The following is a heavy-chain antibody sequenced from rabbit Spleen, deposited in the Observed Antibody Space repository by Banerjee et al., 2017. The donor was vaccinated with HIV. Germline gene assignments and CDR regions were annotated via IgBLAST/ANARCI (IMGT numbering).Heavy chain of an antibody. D-gene: IGHD1-1*01. Sequence: QEQLVESGGGPVQPEGSLTLTCKASGFSFSDRDVMCWVRQAPGKGLEWIACINAATAKPVYATWAKGRFTISRTSSTTVTLRMTSLTAADTATYFCARDLVGVIGWNFYLWGQGTLVTVS. J-gene: IGHJ4*01. V-gene: IGHV1S45*01. CDR3: ARDLVGVIGWNFYL. CDR2: INAATAKP. CDR1: GFSFSDRDV.